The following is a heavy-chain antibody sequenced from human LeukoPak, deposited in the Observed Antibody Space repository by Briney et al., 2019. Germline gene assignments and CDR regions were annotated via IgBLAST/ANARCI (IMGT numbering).Heavy chain of an antibody. CDR1: GSMFGDYA. V-gene: IGHV3-49*04. CDR2: IRSKAYGGTI. J-gene: IGHJ4*02. D-gene: IGHD6-19*01. CDR3: TREWSRYSSGWYLY. Sequence: GGSLRLSCTTSGSMFGDYAMSWVRQAPGKGLEWVGLIRSKAYGGTIEYAASVKGRFTISRDDSKSVAYLQMNSLETEDTAVYYCTREWSRYSSGWYLYWGQGTLVTVSS.